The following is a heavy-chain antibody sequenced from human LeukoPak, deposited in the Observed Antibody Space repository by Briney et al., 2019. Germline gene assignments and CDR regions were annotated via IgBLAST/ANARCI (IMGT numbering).Heavy chain of an antibody. CDR2: INPNSGGT. CDR1: GYTFTGYY. Sequence: PLASVKVSCKASGYTFTGYYIHWVRQAPGQGREWMGWINPNSGGTNYPQKFQGRVTMTRDTSISTAYMELSRLRSDDTAVYYCARDEANYYGSGSYFDYWGQGTLVTVSS. D-gene: IGHD3-10*01. CDR3: ARDEANYYGSGSYFDY. J-gene: IGHJ4*02. V-gene: IGHV1-2*02.